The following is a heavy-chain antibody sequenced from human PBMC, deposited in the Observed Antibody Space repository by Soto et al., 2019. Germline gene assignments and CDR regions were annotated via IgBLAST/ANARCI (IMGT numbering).Heavy chain of an antibody. CDR3: ARDSNDFWSGYRWFDP. Sequence: GASVKVSCKASGYTFTSYAMHWVRQASGQRLEWMGWINAGNGNTKYSQKFQGRVTITRDTSASTAYMELSSLRSEDTAVYYCARDSNDFWSGYRWFDPWGQGTLVTVSS. D-gene: IGHD3-3*01. CDR1: GYTFTSYA. CDR2: INAGNGNT. J-gene: IGHJ5*02. V-gene: IGHV1-3*01.